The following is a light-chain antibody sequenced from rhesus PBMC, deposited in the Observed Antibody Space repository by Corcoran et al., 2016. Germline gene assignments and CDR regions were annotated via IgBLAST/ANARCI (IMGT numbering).Light chain of an antibody. CDR3: QHNYGTPFT. Sequence: DIQMTQSPSSLSASVGDRVTITCRASENVNNFLNWYQQKPGKAPKLLINKASTLQSGVPSRFSGSGSWTDYTFTICSLQSEDVATYYCQHNYGTPFTFGPGTKLDIK. V-gene: IGKV1-74*01. CDR1: ENVNNF. CDR2: KAS. J-gene: IGKJ3*01.